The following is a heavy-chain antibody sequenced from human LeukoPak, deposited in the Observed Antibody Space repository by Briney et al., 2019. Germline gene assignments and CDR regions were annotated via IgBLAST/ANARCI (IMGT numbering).Heavy chain of an antibody. D-gene: IGHD3-22*01. Sequence: SETLSLTCTVSGGSISSGGYYWSWNRQHPGEGLEWIGNIYYSGSTYYNPSLKSRVTISVDTSKNQFSLKLSSVTAADTAVYYCARSTRDSSGYYHPLQYFQHWGQGTLVTVSS. CDR1: GGSISSGGYY. V-gene: IGHV4-31*03. CDR3: ARSTRDSSGYYHPLQYFQH. CDR2: IYYSGST. J-gene: IGHJ1*01.